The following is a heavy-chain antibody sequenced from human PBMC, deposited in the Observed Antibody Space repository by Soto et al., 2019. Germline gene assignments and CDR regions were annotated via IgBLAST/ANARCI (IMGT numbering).Heavy chain of an antibody. CDR3: ARDRLRFGEFPCYYYGMDV. J-gene: IGHJ6*02. CDR2: IYHSGST. CDR1: GGSISSSNW. V-gene: IGHV4-4*02. D-gene: IGHD3-10*01. Sequence: SETLSLTCAVSGGSISSSNWWSWVRQPPGKGLEWIGEIYHSGSTNYNPSLKSRVTISVDKTKNQFSLKLSSVTAADTAVYYCARDRLRFGEFPCYYYGMDVWGQGTTVTVSS.